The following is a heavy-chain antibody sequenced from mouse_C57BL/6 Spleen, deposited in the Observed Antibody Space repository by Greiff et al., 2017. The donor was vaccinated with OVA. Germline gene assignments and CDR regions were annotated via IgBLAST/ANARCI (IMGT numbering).Heavy chain of an antibody. Sequence: QVHVKQSGAELVRPGASVKLSCKASGYTFTDYYINWVKQRPGQGLEWIARIYPGSGNTYYNEKFKGKATLTAEKSSSTAYMQLSSLTSEDSAVYFCARGRDYDDYAMDYWGQGTSVTVSS. CDR2: IYPGSGNT. J-gene: IGHJ4*01. CDR1: GYTFTDYY. CDR3: ARGRDYDDYAMDY. D-gene: IGHD2-4*01. V-gene: IGHV1-76*01.